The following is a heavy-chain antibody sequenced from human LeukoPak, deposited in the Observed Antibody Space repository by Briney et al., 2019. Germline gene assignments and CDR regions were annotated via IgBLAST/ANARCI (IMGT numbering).Heavy chain of an antibody. V-gene: IGHV1-18*01. CDR1: GYTFISYG. D-gene: IGHD4-17*01. CDR3: AREEDDYGDLPSGMDGAFDI. Sequence: ASMKVSCKASGYTFISYGISWVRQAPGQGLEWMGWISAYKGNTNYAQKLQGRVTMTTDTSTSTAYMELRSLRSDDTAVYYCAREEDDYGDLPSGMDGAFDIWGQGTMVTVSS. CDR2: ISAYKGNT. J-gene: IGHJ3*02.